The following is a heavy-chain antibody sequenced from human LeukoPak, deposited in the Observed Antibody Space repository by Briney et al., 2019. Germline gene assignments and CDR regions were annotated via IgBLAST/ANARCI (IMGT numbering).Heavy chain of an antibody. CDR1: GFTVSSNY. CDR2: FFRGGDT. Sequence: GGSLRLSCAASGFTVSSNYMSWARQAQGRGLEWVSVFFRGGDTYYGDSVKGRFTISRDDSKNTVYLQMNSLRAEDTAVYYCARSMRRGSYDSWGQGALVTVSS. V-gene: IGHV3-53*01. D-gene: IGHD1-26*01. CDR3: ARSMRRGSYDS. J-gene: IGHJ4*02.